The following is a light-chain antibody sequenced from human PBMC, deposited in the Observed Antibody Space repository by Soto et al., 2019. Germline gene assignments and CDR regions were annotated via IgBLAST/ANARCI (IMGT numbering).Light chain of an antibody. CDR2: EDS. CDR1: SSDVGGHKY. Sequence: QSALTQPASVSGSPGQSITISCTGTSSDVGGHKYVSWYQQHPDKAPKVLIFEDSNRPSGISNRFSGSKSGNTASLTISGLQAEDEADYYCSSYTSSTTSVVFGGGTKLTVL. J-gene: IGLJ2*01. V-gene: IGLV2-14*01. CDR3: SSYTSSTTSVV.